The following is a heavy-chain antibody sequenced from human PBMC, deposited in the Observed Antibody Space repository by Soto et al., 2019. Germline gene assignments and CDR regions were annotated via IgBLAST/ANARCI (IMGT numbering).Heavy chain of an antibody. J-gene: IGHJ5*02. CDR2: INHSGST. D-gene: IGHD6-13*01. Sequence: SETLSLTCAVYGGSFSGYYWSWIRQPPGKGLEWIGEINHSGSTNYNPSLKSRVTISVDTSKNQFSLKLSSVTAADTAVYYCARFQPYSSSCTTGGCWFDPWGQGTLVTVSS. V-gene: IGHV4-34*01. CDR3: ARFQPYSSSCTTGGCWFDP. CDR1: GGSFSGYY.